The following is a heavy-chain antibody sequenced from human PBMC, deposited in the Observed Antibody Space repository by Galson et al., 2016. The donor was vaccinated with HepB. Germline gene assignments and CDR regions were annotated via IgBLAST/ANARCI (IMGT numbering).Heavy chain of an antibody. CDR2: INNYNANT. V-gene: IGHV1-18*01. J-gene: IGHJ3*01. Sequence: SVKVSCKASGYTFMSSGISWVRQAPGQGLEWMGWINNYNANTDYAQKLQGRVTMTTDTSTSTAYMALRSLRSDDTAVYYCARDSLRYFDWPHDGFDLWGQGTMVTVSS. CDR1: GYTFMSSG. D-gene: IGHD3-9*01. CDR3: ARDSLRYFDWPHDGFDL.